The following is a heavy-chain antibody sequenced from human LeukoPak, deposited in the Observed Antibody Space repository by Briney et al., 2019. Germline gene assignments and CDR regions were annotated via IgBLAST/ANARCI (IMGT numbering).Heavy chain of an antibody. D-gene: IGHD3-22*01. CDR3: ASAYDISGYYYYMDV. Sequence: SETLSLTCAVSGHSIGSGYYWVWIRQPPGRGLEWIGSIYHSGSTYYNTSLNSRVSISLDTSKNQFSLRLSSVTAADTALYYCASAYDISGYYYYMDVWGKGTTVTVSS. V-gene: IGHV4-38-2*01. J-gene: IGHJ6*03. CDR1: GHSIGSGYY. CDR2: IYHSGST.